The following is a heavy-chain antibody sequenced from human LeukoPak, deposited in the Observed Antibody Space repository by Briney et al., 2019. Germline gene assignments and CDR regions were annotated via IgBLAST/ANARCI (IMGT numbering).Heavy chain of an antibody. CDR3: ARRYYDILTGYYHAFDI. CDR2: IYYSGST. Sequence: SETLSLTCTVSGGSISSGGYYWSWIRQHPGKGLEWIGNIYYSGSTNYNPSLKSRVTISVDTSKNQFSLKLSSVTAADTAVYYCARRYYDILTGYYHAFDIWGQGTMVTVSS. CDR1: GGSISSGGYY. J-gene: IGHJ3*02. D-gene: IGHD3-9*01. V-gene: IGHV4-31*03.